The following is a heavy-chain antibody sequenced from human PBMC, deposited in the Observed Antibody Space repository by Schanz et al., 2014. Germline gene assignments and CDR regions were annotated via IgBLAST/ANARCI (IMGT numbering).Heavy chain of an antibody. J-gene: IGHJ4*02. CDR2: ISAYNGNT. Sequence: QVQLVQSGAEAKKPGASVKVSCKASGYTFTSYGISWVRQAPGQGLEWMGWISAYNGNTKYPQKLQGRVTMTTDTSASTAYMELRSLRSDDAAVYYCARDRRFFDRDDLYYFDSWGQGTLVTVSS. CDR3: ARDRRFFDRDDLYYFDS. CDR1: GYTFTSYG. V-gene: IGHV1-18*01. D-gene: IGHD3-3*01.